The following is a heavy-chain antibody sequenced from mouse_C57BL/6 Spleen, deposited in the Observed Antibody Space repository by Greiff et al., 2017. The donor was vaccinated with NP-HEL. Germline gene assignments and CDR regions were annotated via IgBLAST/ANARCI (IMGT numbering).Heavy chain of an antibody. CDR2: IDPETGGT. CDR3: TRRAYDYIYAMDY. D-gene: IGHD2-4*01. CDR1: GYTFTDYE. V-gene: IGHV1-15*01. Sequence: VQLQQSGAELVRPGASVTLSCKASGYTFTDYEMHWVKQTPVHGLEWIGAIDPETGGTAYNQKFKGKAILTADKSSSTAYMELRSLTSEDSAVYYCTRRAYDYIYAMDYWGQGTSVTVSS. J-gene: IGHJ4*01.